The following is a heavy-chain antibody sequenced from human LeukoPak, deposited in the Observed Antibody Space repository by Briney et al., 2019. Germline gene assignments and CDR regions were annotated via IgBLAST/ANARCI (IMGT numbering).Heavy chain of an antibody. CDR2: IYYSGST. CDR3: ARQSVGIAAKPDWFDP. D-gene: IGHD6-13*01. V-gene: IGHV4-39*01. J-gene: IGHJ5*02. CDR1: GGSISSSSYY. Sequence: SETLSLTCTVSGGSISSSSYYWGWIRQPPGKGLEWIGSIYYSGSTYYNPSLKSRVTISVDTSKNQFSLKLSSVTAADTAVYYCARQSVGIAAKPDWFDPWGQGTLVTVSS.